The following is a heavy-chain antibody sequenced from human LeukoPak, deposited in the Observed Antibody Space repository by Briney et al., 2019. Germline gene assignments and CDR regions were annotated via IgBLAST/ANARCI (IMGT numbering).Heavy chain of an antibody. CDR2: IKQDGSEK. CDR3: VSDGRSGWHFDY. CDR1: GFTTGSCW. V-gene: IGHV3-7*01. Sequence: GGSLRLSCAASGFTTGSCWMSWVRQAPGKGLEGVANIKQDGSEKYYVDSVKGRFTSSRDNVEISMFLQMNSLRAEDTAVYYCVSDGRSGWHFDYWGQGALVTVSS. D-gene: IGHD6-19*01. J-gene: IGHJ4*02.